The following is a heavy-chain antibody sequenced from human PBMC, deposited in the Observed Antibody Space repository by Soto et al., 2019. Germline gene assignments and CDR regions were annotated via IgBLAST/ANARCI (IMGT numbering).Heavy chain of an antibody. CDR3: ARSARMEYSRSPTRYFSMDV. CDR1: GYTFTTYG. Sequence: ASVKVSCKASGYTFTTYGISWVRQAPGQGLEWMGWISAFNGNTNYAQKLQDRVTMTTDTSTSTAYMELRSLRSDDTAVYYCARSARMEYSRSPTRYFSMDVWG. J-gene: IGHJ6*02. D-gene: IGHD6-6*01. CDR2: ISAFNGNT. V-gene: IGHV1-18*01.